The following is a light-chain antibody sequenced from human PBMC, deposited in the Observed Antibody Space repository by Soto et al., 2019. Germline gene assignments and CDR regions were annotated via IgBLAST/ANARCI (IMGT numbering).Light chain of an antibody. CDR3: QQAASFPIT. Sequence: DIQMTQSPSTLSGSVGDRVTITCRASQGIKNWLAWYQQKPGKAPNLLIYTGSSLQSGVPSRFSGSGSGTDFTLTINSLQPEDFATYYCQQAASFPITFGQGTRLEI. CDR2: TGS. V-gene: IGKV1-12*01. CDR1: QGIKNW. J-gene: IGKJ5*01.